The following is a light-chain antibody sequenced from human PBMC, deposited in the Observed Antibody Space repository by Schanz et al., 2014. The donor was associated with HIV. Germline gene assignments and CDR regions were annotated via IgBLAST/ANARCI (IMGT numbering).Light chain of an antibody. Sequence: DVQMTQSPTTLSASVGDRVTITCRASQNIGKWLTWYQQKPGKAPNLLIYQASSLNIGVPSRFSGSGSGTEFTLTISSLQPDDFATYYCQQYDSYPYTFGQGTTLDLK. J-gene: IGKJ2*01. CDR3: QQYDSYPYT. CDR2: QAS. V-gene: IGKV1-5*03. CDR1: QNIGKW.